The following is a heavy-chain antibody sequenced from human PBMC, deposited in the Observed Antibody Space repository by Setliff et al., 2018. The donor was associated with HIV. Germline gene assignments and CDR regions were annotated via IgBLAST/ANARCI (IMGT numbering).Heavy chain of an antibody. CDR1: DYTFTTYW. D-gene: IGHD2-21*01. CDR3: ARRDGRSMNAFQI. J-gene: IGHJ3*01. Sequence: PGESLKLSCKALDYTFTTYWIAWVRQMPGEGLEWMGIIYPDDSDIRYNPSFQNQITISADKSIATAYLQLNNLKASDTATYYCARRDGRSMNAFQIWGPGTMVTVS. V-gene: IGHV5-51*01. CDR2: IYPDDSDI.